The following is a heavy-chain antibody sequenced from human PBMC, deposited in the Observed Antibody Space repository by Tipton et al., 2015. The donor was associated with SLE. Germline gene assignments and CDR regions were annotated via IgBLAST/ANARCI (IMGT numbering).Heavy chain of an antibody. CDR1: GFTFSSYS. CDR2: ISSSSSYI. CDR3: AIWGGYFDY. V-gene: IGHV3-21*01. Sequence: SLRLSCAASGFTFSSYSMNWVRQAPGKGLEGVSSISSSSSYIYYADSGKGRLTFPRDTAKTSLYLQVNSLRAEDTAVYYCAIWGGYFDYWGQGTLVTVSS. J-gene: IGHJ4*02. D-gene: IGHD3-16*01.